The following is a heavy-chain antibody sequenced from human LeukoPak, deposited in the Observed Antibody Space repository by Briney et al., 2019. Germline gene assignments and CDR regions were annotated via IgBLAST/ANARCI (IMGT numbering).Heavy chain of an antibody. J-gene: IGHJ4*02. Sequence: SETLSLTCTVSGGSISSGSYYWSWIRQPPGKGLEWIGYIYYSGSTNYNPSLKSRVTISVDTSKNQFSLKLSSVTAADTAVYYCARTDPWYRGFDYWGQGTLVTVSS. CDR2: IYYSGST. V-gene: IGHV4-61*01. CDR1: GGSISSGSYY. D-gene: IGHD6-13*01. CDR3: ARTDPWYRGFDY.